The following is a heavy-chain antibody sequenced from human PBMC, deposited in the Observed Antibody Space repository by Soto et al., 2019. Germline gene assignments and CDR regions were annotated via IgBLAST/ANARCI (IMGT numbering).Heavy chain of an antibody. CDR3: ANAWDHSHSSGYHRLDY. CDR1: GFTFSGYA. J-gene: IGHJ4*02. D-gene: IGHD3-22*01. V-gene: IGHV3-23*01. Sequence: GGSLRLSCAASGFTFSGYAMSWVRQTPGKGLEWVSALSGSGGSRYYADSVKGRFTISRDNSKNTLYLQMNSLRADDTAVYYCANAWDHSHSSGYHRLDYWGQGSLVTVSS. CDR2: LSGSGGSR.